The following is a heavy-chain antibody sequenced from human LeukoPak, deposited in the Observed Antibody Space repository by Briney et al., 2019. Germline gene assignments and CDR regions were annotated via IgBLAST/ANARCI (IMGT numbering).Heavy chain of an antibody. CDR1: GFTFSSYG. Sequence: GSLRLSCAASGFTFSSYGMSWVRQSPGKGLAWVSYISGSSSSIYYADSVKGRFTISRDNAKNSLYLQMNSLRAEDTAVYYCATGRDCSGGSCYSVYWGQGTLVTVS. CDR3: ATGRDCSGGSCYSVY. CDR2: ISGSSSSI. D-gene: IGHD2-15*01. V-gene: IGHV3-48*04. J-gene: IGHJ4*02.